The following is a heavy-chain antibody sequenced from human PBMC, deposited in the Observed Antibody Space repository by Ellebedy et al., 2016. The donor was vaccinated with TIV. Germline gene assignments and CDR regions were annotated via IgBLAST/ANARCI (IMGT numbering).Heavy chain of an antibody. CDR1: GFSFGSYW. Sequence: GGSLRLSCVASGFSFGSYWMSWVRQAPGKGLEWVANIKQDGSEKYYVDSVKGRFTISRDNAKNSLFLQMNILRAEDTAVYYCSTDGSYGDYLSPTHAFESWGQGTMVTVSS. D-gene: IGHD4-17*01. J-gene: IGHJ3*02. V-gene: IGHV3-7*01. CDR3: STDGSYGDYLSPTHAFES. CDR2: IKQDGSEK.